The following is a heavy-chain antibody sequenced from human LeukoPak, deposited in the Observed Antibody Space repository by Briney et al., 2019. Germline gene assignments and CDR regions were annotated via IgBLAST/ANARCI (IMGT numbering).Heavy chain of an antibody. V-gene: IGHV3-7*01. CDR1: GFTFSNHW. J-gene: IGHJ3*02. Sequence: GGSLRLSCAASGFTFSNHWMTWVRQVPGKGLEWVASIKEDGSDRYNVDSVKGRFTISRDNAKNSLSLQMSSLRAEDTAVYYCASTLTFDSWGLGIMVTVSS. CDR2: IKEDGSDR. CDR3: ASTLTFDS.